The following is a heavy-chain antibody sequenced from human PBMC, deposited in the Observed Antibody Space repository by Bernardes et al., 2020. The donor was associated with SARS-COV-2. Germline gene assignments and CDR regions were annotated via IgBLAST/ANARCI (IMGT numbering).Heavy chain of an antibody. CDR2: MNPNSGNT. CDR3: ARSPRSLSTKGYYYYYYGMDV. J-gene: IGHJ6*02. D-gene: IGHD2-2*01. Sequence: ASVKVSCKASGYTFTSYDINWVRQATGQGLEWMGWMNPNSGNTGYAQKFQGRVTMTRNTSISTAYMELSSLRSEDTAVYYCARSPRSLSTKGYYYYYYGMDVWGQGTTVTVSS. V-gene: IGHV1-8*01. CDR1: GYTFTSYD.